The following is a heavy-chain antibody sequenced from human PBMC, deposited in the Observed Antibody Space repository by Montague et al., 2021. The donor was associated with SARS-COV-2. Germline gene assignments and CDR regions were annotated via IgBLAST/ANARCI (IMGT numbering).Heavy chain of an antibody. CDR2: IYYIGTT. J-gene: IGHJ5*02. D-gene: IGHD1-1*01. V-gene: IGHV4-39*01. CDR3: ARGATTGPGIWFDP. Sequence: SETLSLTCSVSGGSISSRSHYWGWIRQPPGKGLECVGSIYYIGTTFYSPSLKSRLAISIDTSKNQFSLKVTSVTAADTGVYYCARGATTGPGIWFDPWGQGTLVTVSS. CDR1: GGSISSRSHY.